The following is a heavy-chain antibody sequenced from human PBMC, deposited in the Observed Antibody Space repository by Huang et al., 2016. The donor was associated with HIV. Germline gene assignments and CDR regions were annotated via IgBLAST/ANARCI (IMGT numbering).Heavy chain of an antibody. J-gene: IGHJ4*02. Sequence: QVQLVQSRAEVKKPGASVKVSCKVSDYTITELSIHWVRQPPGKGLEWMRGVEPEIGETIYAQKCQGRVTMTEDTSTETAVMELSGLRPEDTAVYYCATGFDVFFDFWGQGTLVTVSS. CDR3: ATGFDVFFDF. V-gene: IGHV1-24*01. CDR1: DYTITELS. D-gene: IGHD3-9*01. CDR2: VEPEIGET.